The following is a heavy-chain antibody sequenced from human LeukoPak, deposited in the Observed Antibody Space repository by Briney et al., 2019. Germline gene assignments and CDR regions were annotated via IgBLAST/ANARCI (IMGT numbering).Heavy chain of an antibody. D-gene: IGHD5-18*01. CDR1: GFTFSNAW. V-gene: IGHV3-15*07. J-gene: IGHJ4*02. Sequence: GGSLRLSCAASGFTFSNAWMNWVRQAPGKGLEWVGRIKSKTDGGTTDYAAPVKGRFTISRDDSKNTLYLQMNSLKTEDTAVYYCARLVDTAMVTEHYFDYWGQGTLVTVSS. CDR2: IKSKTDGGTT. CDR3: ARLVDTAMVTEHYFDY.